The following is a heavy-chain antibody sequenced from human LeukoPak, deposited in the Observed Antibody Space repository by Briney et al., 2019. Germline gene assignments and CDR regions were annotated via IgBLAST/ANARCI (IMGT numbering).Heavy chain of an antibody. D-gene: IGHD2-2*01. Sequence: GGSLRLSCAASGFTLSSYSMNWVRQAPGKGLEWVSSISSSSSYIYYADSVKGRFTISRDNAKNSLYLQMNSLRAEDTAVYYCARGLHCSSTSCYPYWGQGTLVTVSS. CDR2: ISSSSSYI. V-gene: IGHV3-21*01. CDR1: GFTLSSYS. J-gene: IGHJ4*02. CDR3: ARGLHCSSTSCYPY.